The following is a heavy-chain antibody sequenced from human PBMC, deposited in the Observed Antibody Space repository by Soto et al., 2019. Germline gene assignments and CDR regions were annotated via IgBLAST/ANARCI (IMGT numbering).Heavy chain of an antibody. CDR1: GFTFSSYS. CDR2: ISSSSSYI. J-gene: IGHJ4*02. V-gene: IGHV3-21*01. D-gene: IGHD2-15*01. CDR3: ARDLGYCSGGSCYNRIFDY. Sequence: EVQLVESGGGLVKPGGSLRLSCAASGFTFSSYSMNWVRQAPGKGLEWVSSISSSSSYIYYADSVRGRFTISRDNAKNSLYLQMNGLRAEDTAVYYCARDLGYCSGGSCYNRIFDYWGQGTLVTVYS.